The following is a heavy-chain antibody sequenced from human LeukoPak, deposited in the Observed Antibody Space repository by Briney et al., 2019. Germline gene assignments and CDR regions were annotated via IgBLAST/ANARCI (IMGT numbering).Heavy chain of an antibody. CDR2: IYYSGST. CDR1: GGSISSSSYY. J-gene: IGHJ4*02. CDR3: ARVRRGYCSGGSCSFDY. D-gene: IGHD2-15*01. Sequence: SETLSLTCTVSGGSISSSSYYWGWIRQPPGKGLEWIGSIYYSGSTYYNPSLKSRVTISVDTSKNQFSLKLSSVTAADTAVYYCARVRRGYCSGGSCSFDYWGQGTLVTVSS. V-gene: IGHV4-39*01.